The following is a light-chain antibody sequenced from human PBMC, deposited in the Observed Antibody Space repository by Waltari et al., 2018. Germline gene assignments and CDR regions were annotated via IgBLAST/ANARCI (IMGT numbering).Light chain of an antibody. CDR1: QSLLYSNGNTY. CDR3: MQALQTPLT. J-gene: IGKJ4*01. V-gene: IGKV2-29*02. Sequence: DIVMTQTPLSLPVTPGEPASISCRSSQSLLYSNGNTYLYWYLQKPGQPPRLLIYIVSNRFSGVPDRFSGSGSGTDFTLKISRVEAEDVGVYYCMQALQTPLTFGGGTKVEIK. CDR2: IVS.